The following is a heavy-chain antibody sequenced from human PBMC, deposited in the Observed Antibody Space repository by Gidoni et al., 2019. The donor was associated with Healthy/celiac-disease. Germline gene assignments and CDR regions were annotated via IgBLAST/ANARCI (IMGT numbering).Heavy chain of an antibody. CDR1: GGPISSVGYY. V-gene: IGHV4-31*03. J-gene: IGHJ4*02. Sequence: QVQLQESGPGLVKPSQPLSLTCTFSGGPISSVGYYWSWIRQHPGKGLEWIGYIYYSGSTYYNPSLKSRVTISVDTSKNQFSLKLSSVTAADTAVYYCAREGVVVAAFDYWGQGTLVTVSS. CDR2: IYYSGST. D-gene: IGHD2-15*01. CDR3: AREGVVVAAFDY.